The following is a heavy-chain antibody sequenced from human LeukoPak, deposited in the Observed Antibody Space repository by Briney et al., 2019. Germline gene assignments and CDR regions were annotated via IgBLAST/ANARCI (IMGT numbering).Heavy chain of an antibody. CDR3: AKDRPNYYGSNGHYYKLNGDC. CDR1: GFTFSSYA. Sequence: GGSLRLSCAASGFTFSSYAMSWVRQAPGKGLEWVSSITSSGAATYYADSVKGRFTISRDNSDNTLYLQMNSLRAEDTAVYYCAKDRPNYYGSNGHYYKLNGDCWGQGTLVTVSS. D-gene: IGHD3-22*01. V-gene: IGHV3-23*01. J-gene: IGHJ4*02. CDR2: ITSSGAAT.